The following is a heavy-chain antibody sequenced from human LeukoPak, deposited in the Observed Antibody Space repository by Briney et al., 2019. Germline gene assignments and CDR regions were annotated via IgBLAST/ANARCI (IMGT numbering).Heavy chain of an antibody. V-gene: IGHV4-30-2*01. D-gene: IGHD2-21*01. CDR2: IFHTGST. J-gene: IGHJ5*02. CDR1: GDSISSGAYS. CDR3: ARELWFANAPGSWLDP. Sequence: PSETLSLTCVVSGDSISSGAYSWSWIRQPPGKGLEWIGYIFHTGSTFYNPSLKSRVTISVDNSKNQFSLRLSFVTAADTAVYYCARELWFANAPGSWLDPWGQGALVTVSS.